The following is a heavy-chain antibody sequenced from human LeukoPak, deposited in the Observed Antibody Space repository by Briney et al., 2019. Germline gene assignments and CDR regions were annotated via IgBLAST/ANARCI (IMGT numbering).Heavy chain of an antibody. J-gene: IGHJ4*02. D-gene: IGHD2-2*02. CDR2: INHSGST. CDR1: GGSFNGYY. V-gene: IGHV4-34*01. CDR3: AREGYCSGTICYNFQY. Sequence: SETLSLTCGVYGGSFNGYYWTWIRQPPGKGLEWIGEINHSGSTNYNPSLKSRVTISVDTSKNQFSLKLSSVTAADTAVYYCAREGYCSGTICYNFQYWGQGTLVTVSS.